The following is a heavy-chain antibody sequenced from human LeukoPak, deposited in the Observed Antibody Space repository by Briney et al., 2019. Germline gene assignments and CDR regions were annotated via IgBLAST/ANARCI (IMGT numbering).Heavy chain of an antibody. J-gene: IGHJ4*02. CDR3: ATQLSSGWPLRHLPFDY. Sequence: ASVKVSCKASGYSFTSHYMHWVRQAPGQGLEWMGLINPRGTSTIYAEKFQGRVTMTEDTSTDTAYMELSSLRSEDTAVYYCATQLSSGWPLRHLPFDYWGQGTLVTVSS. V-gene: IGHV1-46*01. CDR1: GYSFTSHY. CDR2: INPRGTST. D-gene: IGHD3-22*01.